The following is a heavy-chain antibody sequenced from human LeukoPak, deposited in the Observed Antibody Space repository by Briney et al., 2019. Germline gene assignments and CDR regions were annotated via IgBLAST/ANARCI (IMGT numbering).Heavy chain of an antibody. J-gene: IGHJ6*02. D-gene: IGHD4-17*01. Sequence: PGGSLRLSCVASGFTFSTHAMHWVRQAPGKGLEYVSGITINGGSTYYLNSVKGRLTVSRDNSKNTLFLQMGSLRAEDMAVYYCARAIYGDYASTDYYYYYGLDVWGQGTTVTVSS. CDR3: ARAIYGDYASTDYYYYYGLDV. V-gene: IGHV3-64*01. CDR2: ITINGGST. CDR1: GFTFSTHA.